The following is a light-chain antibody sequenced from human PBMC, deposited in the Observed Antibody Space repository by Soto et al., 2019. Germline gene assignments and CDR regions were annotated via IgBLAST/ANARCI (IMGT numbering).Light chain of an antibody. V-gene: IGLV1-47*01. Sequence: QSVLTQPPSASGTPGQRVTTSCSGSDSNVGLNYVYWYQHLPGTAPKLLLHKNDQRPSGVPARFSASKSGTSASLAISGLRSEDEADYYCATWNDSLSAWVFGGGTKLTVL. J-gene: IGLJ3*02. CDR1: DSNVGLNY. CDR2: KND. CDR3: ATWNDSLSAWV.